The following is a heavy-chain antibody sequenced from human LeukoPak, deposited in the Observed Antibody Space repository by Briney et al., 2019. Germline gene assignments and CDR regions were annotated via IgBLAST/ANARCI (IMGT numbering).Heavy chain of an antibody. Sequence: SETLSLTCAVYGGSFSGYYWSWIRQPPGKGLEWIGEINHSGSTNYNPSLKSRVTISVDTSKNQFSLKLSSVTAADTAVYYCAREENGAGDAFDIWGQGTMVTVSS. CDR1: GGSFSGYY. CDR3: AREENGAGDAFDI. V-gene: IGHV4-34*01. J-gene: IGHJ3*02. CDR2: INHSGST. D-gene: IGHD4-17*01.